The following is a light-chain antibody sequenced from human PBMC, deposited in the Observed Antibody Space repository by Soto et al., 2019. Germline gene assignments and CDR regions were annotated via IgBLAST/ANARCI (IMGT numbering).Light chain of an antibody. V-gene: IGKV3-15*01. J-gene: IGKJ4*01. CDR1: QNINTN. CDR2: HTS. Sequence: EVVLTQSPATLSQYPGERATLSCRASQNINTNLAWYQQSPGRAPRLFIYHTSTRATGIPDRFSGSGSGTEFTLTISSLQSEDFALYYCQQYTVWPFTFGGGTKVDIK. CDR3: QQYTVWPFT.